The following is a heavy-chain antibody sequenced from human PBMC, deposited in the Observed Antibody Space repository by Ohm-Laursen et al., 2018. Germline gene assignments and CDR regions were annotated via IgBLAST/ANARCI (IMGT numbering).Heavy chain of an antibody. D-gene: IGHD2-8*01. J-gene: IGHJ6*02. CDR2: ISDTGSHI. CDR3: ARDDGAYARRSGMDV. Sequence: SLRLSCPASAFSLTASNMNWVRQAPGTGLEWVSYISDTGSHIYYAGSVRGRFTISRDNAQNSLYLHMSSLRAEDTAIYYCARDDGAYARRSGMDVWGQGTTVTVSS. CDR1: AFSLTASN. V-gene: IGHV3-21*01.